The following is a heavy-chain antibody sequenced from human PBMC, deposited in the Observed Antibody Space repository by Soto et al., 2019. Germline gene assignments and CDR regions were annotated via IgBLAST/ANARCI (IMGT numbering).Heavy chain of an antibody. CDR3: ARDSGLLTNSRAFDI. Sequence: QVQLVQSGAEVKKTGSSVKVSCKASGGTFSSYAISWVRQSPGQGLEWMGGIIPIFGTANYAQKCQVRVTITADESTSTAYMELSSLRSEDTAVYYCARDSGLLTNSRAFDIWGQGTMVTVSS. J-gene: IGHJ3*02. CDR2: IIPIFGTA. V-gene: IGHV1-69*01. D-gene: IGHD3-22*01. CDR1: GGTFSSYA.